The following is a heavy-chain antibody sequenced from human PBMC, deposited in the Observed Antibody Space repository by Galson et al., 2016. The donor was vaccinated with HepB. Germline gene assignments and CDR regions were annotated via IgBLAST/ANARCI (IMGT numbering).Heavy chain of an antibody. V-gene: IGHV3-30-3*01. J-gene: IGHJ4*02. D-gene: IGHD3-16*02. Sequence: PRLSCAASGFTFSNCAMHWVRQAPGKGLEWVAVISYDGSNKYYVDSVKGRFTISRDNSKKTLYLQMNSLRAEDTAIYYCARDLPYYDYIWGSYRYEFSFDYWGQGTLVTVSS. CDR2: ISYDGSNK. CDR1: GFTFSNCA. CDR3: ARDLPYYDYIWGSYRYEFSFDY.